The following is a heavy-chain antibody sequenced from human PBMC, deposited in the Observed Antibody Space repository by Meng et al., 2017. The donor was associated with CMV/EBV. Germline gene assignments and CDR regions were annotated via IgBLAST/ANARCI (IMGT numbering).Heavy chain of an antibody. D-gene: IGHD4-11*01. Sequence: ASVKVFCKTSVYTFTTYYLHWVRQAPGQGLEWMGIINPSGGSTSSAQKFQGRVTMTRDTSTSTVYMELSSLRSEDTAVYYCARAAVTTSGAFDIWGQGTMVTVSS. CDR3: ARAAVTTSGAFDI. V-gene: IGHV1-46*01. J-gene: IGHJ3*02. CDR1: VYTFTTYY. CDR2: INPSGGST.